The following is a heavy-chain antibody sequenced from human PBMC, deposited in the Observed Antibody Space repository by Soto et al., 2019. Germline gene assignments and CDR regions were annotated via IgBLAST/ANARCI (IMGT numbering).Heavy chain of an antibody. CDR3: ATVGGNHGALDY. CDR2: VKSKTDGGTT. V-gene: IGHV3-15*07. CDR1: GFTFSNAW. J-gene: IGHJ4*02. D-gene: IGHD2-15*01. Sequence: EVQLVESGGGLVKPGGSLRLSCAASGFTFSNAWMSWVRQAPGKGLEWVGRVKSKTDGGTTDYAAPVKGRVTISSDDSQNTLYLQMNSLKTEVTAVYYCATVGGNHGALDYWGQGTLVTVSS.